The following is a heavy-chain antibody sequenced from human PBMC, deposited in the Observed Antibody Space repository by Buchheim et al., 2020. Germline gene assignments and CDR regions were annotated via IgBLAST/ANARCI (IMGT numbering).Heavy chain of an antibody. D-gene: IGHD6-19*01. Sequence: QVQLQESGPGLVKPSGTLSLTCAVSGGSISSSNWWSWVRQPPGKGLEWIGEIYHSGSTNYNPSLKSRVTISVDKSKNQFSLKLSSVTAADTAVYYCARASYSSGWYASLGYYYYGMDVWGQGTT. J-gene: IGHJ6*02. V-gene: IGHV4-4*02. CDR2: IYHSGST. CDR3: ARASYSSGWYASLGYYYYGMDV. CDR1: GGSISSSNW.